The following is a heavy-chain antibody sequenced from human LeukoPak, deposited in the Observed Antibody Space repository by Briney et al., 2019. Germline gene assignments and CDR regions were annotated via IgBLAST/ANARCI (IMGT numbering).Heavy chain of an antibody. D-gene: IGHD4-17*01. CDR1: GFTFSGYW. J-gene: IGHJ4*02. CDR2: ITSDGSST. V-gene: IGHV3-74*01. CDR3: ARQIDYGFDN. Sequence: GGSLRLSCAASGFTFSGYWVHWVRQAPGKGLVWVSRITSDGSSTYYADSVKGRFTISRDNAKNTLYLQMNSLRAEDTAVYYCARQIDYGFDNWGQGTLVTVSS.